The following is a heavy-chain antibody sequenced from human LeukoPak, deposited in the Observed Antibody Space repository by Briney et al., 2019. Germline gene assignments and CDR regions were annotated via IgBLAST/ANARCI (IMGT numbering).Heavy chain of an antibody. V-gene: IGHV4-38-2*02. Sequence: PSETLSLTCTVSGYSISSGYYWSWIRQPPGKGLEWIGEINHSGSTNYNPSLKSRVTISVDTSKNQFSLKLSSVTAADTAVYYCARGSWEATYYMDVWGKGTTVTISS. CDR2: INHSGST. CDR1: GYSISSGYY. CDR3: ARGSWEATYYMDV. D-gene: IGHD1-26*01. J-gene: IGHJ6*03.